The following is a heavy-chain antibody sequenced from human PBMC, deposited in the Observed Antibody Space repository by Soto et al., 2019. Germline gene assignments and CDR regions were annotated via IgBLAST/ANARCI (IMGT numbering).Heavy chain of an antibody. CDR1: WFTCGGHW. J-gene: IGHJ4*02. CDR2: INMDGSST. V-gene: IGHV3-74*01. D-gene: IGHD2-2*01. Sequence: GGVKRVSCGASWFTCGGHWRHRVRQAAGKGLVWVSRINMDGSSTNYADSVKGRFTISRDNAKNTLNLQMNSLRVDDTAVYYCARGPRGLYHHDYWGQGALVTVSS. CDR3: ARGPRGLYHHDY.